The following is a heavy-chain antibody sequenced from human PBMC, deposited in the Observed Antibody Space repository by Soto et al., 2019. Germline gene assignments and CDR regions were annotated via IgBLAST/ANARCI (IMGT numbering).Heavy chain of an antibody. D-gene: IGHD4-17*01. V-gene: IGHV3-23*01. J-gene: IGHJ5*02. CDR2: ISGSGGST. CDR1: GFTFSNYA. Sequence: EVQLLESGGGLVQPGGSLRLSCAASGFTFSNYAMSWVRQAPGKGLEWVSTISGSGGSTYYADFVKGRFTISRNNSKNTLYMQMDSLRAEVTAVYYCTKDRVDYGDSRVRFDPWGQGTLVTVSS. CDR3: TKDRVDYGDSRVRFDP.